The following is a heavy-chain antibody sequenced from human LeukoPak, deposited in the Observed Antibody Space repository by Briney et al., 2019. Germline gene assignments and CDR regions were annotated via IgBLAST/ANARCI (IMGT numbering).Heavy chain of an antibody. CDR2: INHSGST. Sequence: SETLSLTCAVYGGSFSGYYWSWIRQPPGKGLEWIGEINHSGSTNYNPSLKSRVTILVDTSKNQFSLKLSSVTAADTAVYYCASLATVTGWYFDLWGRGTLVTVSS. J-gene: IGHJ2*01. D-gene: IGHD4-17*01. V-gene: IGHV4-34*01. CDR1: GGSFSGYY. CDR3: ASLATVTGWYFDL.